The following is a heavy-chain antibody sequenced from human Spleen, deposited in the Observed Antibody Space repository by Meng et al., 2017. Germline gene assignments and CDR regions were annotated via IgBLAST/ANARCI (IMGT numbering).Heavy chain of an antibody. CDR1: GGSISSGSYY. Sequence: SQTLSLTCTVSGGSISSGSYYWSWIRQPAGKGLEWIGRIYTSGSTNYNPSLKSRVTISVDTSKNQFSLKLSSVTAADTAVYYCARSRGYIAVAGIWGQGTLVIVSS. D-gene: IGHD6-19*01. V-gene: IGHV4-61*02. CDR3: ARSRGYIAVAGI. J-gene: IGHJ4*02. CDR2: IYTSGST.